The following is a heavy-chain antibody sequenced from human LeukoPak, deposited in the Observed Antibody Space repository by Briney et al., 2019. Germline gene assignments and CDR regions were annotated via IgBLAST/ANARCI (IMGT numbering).Heavy chain of an antibody. J-gene: IGHJ4*02. Sequence: GASVKVSCKASGYTFTGYYMHWVRQAPGEGLEWMGWINPNSGGTNYAQKFQGRVTMTRDTSISTAYMELSRLRSDDTAVYYCAREKGIHRYSSYWGQGTLVTVSS. V-gene: IGHV1-2*02. CDR3: AREKGIHRYSSY. CDR1: GYTFTGYY. CDR2: INPNSGGT. D-gene: IGHD6-19*01.